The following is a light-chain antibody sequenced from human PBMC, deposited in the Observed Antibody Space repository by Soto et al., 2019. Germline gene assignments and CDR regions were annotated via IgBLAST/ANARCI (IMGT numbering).Light chain of an antibody. CDR3: AAWDDRLNVVV. Sequence: QSVLTQPPSASGTPGQRVTISCSGSSSNIGGNAVNWYQQLPGTAPKLLMYSNNQRPSGVPDRFSGSKSGSSASLAISGLQSEDEADYYCAAWDDRLNVVVFGGGTKLTVL. V-gene: IGLV1-44*01. J-gene: IGLJ2*01. CDR1: SSNIGGNA. CDR2: SNN.